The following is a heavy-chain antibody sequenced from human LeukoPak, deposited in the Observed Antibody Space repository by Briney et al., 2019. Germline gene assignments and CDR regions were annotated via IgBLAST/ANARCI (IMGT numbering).Heavy chain of an antibody. Sequence: GASVKVSCKASGYTFTSYGISWVRQAPGQGLEWMGWISAYNGYTKYAEKLQGRVTMTPDTSTSTAYMELRSLRSDDTAVYYCARAKYDSSGYYWFDPWGQGTLVTVSS. V-gene: IGHV1-18*01. CDR1: GYTFTSYG. J-gene: IGHJ5*02. D-gene: IGHD3-22*01. CDR3: ARAKYDSSGYYWFDP. CDR2: ISAYNGYT.